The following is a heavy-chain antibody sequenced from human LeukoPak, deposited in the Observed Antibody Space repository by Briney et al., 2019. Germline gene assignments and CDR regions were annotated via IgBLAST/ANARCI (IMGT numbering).Heavy chain of an antibody. J-gene: IGHJ3*02. CDR2: IYHSGST. V-gene: IGHV4-4*02. D-gene: IGHD6-13*01. CDR1: GGSISSSNW. Sequence: SGTLSLTCAVSGGSISSSNWWSWVRQPPGKGLEWIGEIYHSGSTNYNPSLKSRVTISVDTSKNQFSLKLSSVTAADTAVYYCASLALYSITTRAFDIWGQGTMVTVSS. CDR3: ASLALYSITTRAFDI.